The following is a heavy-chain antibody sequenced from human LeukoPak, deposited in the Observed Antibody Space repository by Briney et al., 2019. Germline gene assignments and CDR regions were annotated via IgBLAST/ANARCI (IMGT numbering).Heavy chain of an antibody. CDR2: MNPNSGNT. D-gene: IGHD6-19*01. J-gene: IGHJ3*02. CDR3: ARGRSSSLRKLLPQWLEHTGTFDI. Sequence: ASVKVSCKASGYTFTSYDINWARQATGQGLEWMGWMNPNSGNTGYAQKFQGRVTMTRNTSISTAYMELSSLRSEDTAVYYCARGRSSSLRKLLPQWLEHTGTFDIWGQGTMVTVSS. V-gene: IGHV1-8*01. CDR1: GYTFTSYD.